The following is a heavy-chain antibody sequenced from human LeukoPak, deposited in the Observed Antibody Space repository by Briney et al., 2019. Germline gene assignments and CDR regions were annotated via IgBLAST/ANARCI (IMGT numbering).Heavy chain of an antibody. Sequence: GRSLRLSCTASGFTFGDYAMSWFRQAPGKGLEWVGFIRSKAYGGTTEYAASVKGRFTISRDDSKSIAYLQMNSLKTEDTAVYYCTRCAAWYYDFWSGYSSPDYYYYYMDVWGKGTTVTVSS. CDR2: IRSKAYGGTT. V-gene: IGHV3-49*03. J-gene: IGHJ6*03. D-gene: IGHD3-3*01. CDR1: GFTFGDYA. CDR3: TRCAAWYYDFWSGYSSPDYYYYYMDV.